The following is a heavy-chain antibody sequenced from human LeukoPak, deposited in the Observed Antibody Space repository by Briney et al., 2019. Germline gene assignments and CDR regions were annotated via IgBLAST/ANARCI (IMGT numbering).Heavy chain of an antibody. V-gene: IGHV3-23*01. Sequence: PGGSLRLSCAASGFTFSSYAMSWVRQAPGKGLEWVSAISGSGGSTYYADSVKGRFTISRDNSKNTLYLQMNSLRVEDTAVYYCVKVIVTTSEKGGAFHIWGQGTMVTVSS. CDR1: GFTFSSYA. CDR2: ISGSGGST. CDR3: VKVIVTTSEKGGAFHI. J-gene: IGHJ3*02. D-gene: IGHD5-12*01.